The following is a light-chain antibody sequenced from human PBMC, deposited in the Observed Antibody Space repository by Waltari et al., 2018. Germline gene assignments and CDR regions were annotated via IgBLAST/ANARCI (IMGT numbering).Light chain of an antibody. J-gene: IGKJ4*01. CDR3: QRYDGIVVT. Sequence: CRARQTVSTMALSWYQKKPGKAPRVLIYSTYNRATGIPDRFSGSGSATAFTLTINRLAPEDFARCDCQRYDGIVVTFGGGTKVEI. CDR2: STY. V-gene: IGKV3-20*01. CDR1: QTVSTMA.